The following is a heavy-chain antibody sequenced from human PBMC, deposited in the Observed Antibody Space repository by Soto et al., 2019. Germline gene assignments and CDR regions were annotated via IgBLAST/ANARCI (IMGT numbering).Heavy chain of an antibody. CDR2: IYHSGST. D-gene: IGHD6-19*01. V-gene: IGHV4-38-2*01. J-gene: IGHJ6*02. CDR1: GYSISSGYY. CDR3: ARAVAGTPPYDYYGMDV. Sequence: SETLSLTCAVSGYSISSGYYWGWIRQPPGKGLEWIGSIYHSGSTYYNPSLKSRVTISVDTSKNQFSLKLSSVTAADTAVYYCARAVAGTPPYDYYGMDVWGQGTTV.